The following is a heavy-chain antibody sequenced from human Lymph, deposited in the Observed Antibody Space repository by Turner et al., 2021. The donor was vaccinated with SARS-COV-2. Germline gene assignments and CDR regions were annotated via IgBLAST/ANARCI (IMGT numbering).Heavy chain of an antibody. D-gene: IGHD5-12*01. CDR3: ARARWLRGEVDY. Sequence: VQLQESGPGLVTPSGSVSHICSVSGGSISSYYLRWIRQPPGQGLEWIGYINYSVSTDYNPSLKGRVTLSVDTPKNQVSLKLSSVTAADTAVYYCARARWLRGEVDYWGQGTLVTVSS. CDR1: GGSISSYY. J-gene: IGHJ4*02. CDR2: INYSVST. V-gene: IGHV4-59*01.